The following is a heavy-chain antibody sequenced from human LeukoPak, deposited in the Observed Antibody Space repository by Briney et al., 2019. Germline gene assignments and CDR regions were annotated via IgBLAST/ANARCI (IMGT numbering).Heavy chain of an antibody. CDR1: GGSISSYY. Sequence: SETLSLTCTVSGGSISSYYWSWIRQPAGKGLEWIGRIYTSGTTDYNPSLKSRVSMSVDTSRNQFSLNLNSVTAADTAVYYCARGVWSXSSWGXYNWFDP. J-gene: IGHJ5*02. CDR3: ARGVWSXSSWGXYNWFDP. CDR2: IYTSGTT. V-gene: IGHV4-4*07. D-gene: IGHD3-3*01.